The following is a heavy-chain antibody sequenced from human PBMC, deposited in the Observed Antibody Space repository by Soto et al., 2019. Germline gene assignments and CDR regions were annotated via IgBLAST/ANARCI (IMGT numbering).Heavy chain of an antibody. D-gene: IGHD1-1*01. J-gene: IGHJ4*02. CDR1: GFTFSSYA. Sequence: QVQLVESGGGVVQPGRSLRLSCAASGFTFSSYAMHWVRQAPGKGLEWVAVIAYDGRNKYYADSVKGRFTISRDNAKNTLYLQMNSLRIEDTAVYYCARDLERVFDYWGQVTLVTVSS. CDR2: IAYDGRNK. V-gene: IGHV3-30*04. CDR3: ARDLERVFDY.